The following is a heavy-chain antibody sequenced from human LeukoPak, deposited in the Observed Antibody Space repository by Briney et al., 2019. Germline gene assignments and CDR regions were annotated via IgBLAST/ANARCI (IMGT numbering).Heavy chain of an antibody. CDR2: INPNSGGT. D-gene: IGHD2/OR15-2a*01. J-gene: IGHJ4*02. V-gene: IGHV1-2*02. Sequence: ASVKVSCKASGYTFTGYYMHWVRQAPGQGPEWMGWINPNSGGTNYAQKFQGRVIMTRDTSISTAYMELSRLRSDDTAVYYCARVSEYYYFDYWGQGTLVTVSS. CDR3: ARVSEYYYFDY. CDR1: GYTFTGYY.